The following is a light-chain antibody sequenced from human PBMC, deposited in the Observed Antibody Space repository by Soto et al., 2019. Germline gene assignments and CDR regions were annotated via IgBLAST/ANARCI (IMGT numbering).Light chain of an antibody. V-gene: IGLV2-14*01. CDR2: DVS. J-gene: IGLJ2*01. CDR3: SSYTSSSTRV. CDR1: SSDVGGYNY. Sequence: QSALTQPASVYGSPGQSITISCTGTSSDVGGYNYVSWYQQYPGKAPKLMIYDVSNRPSGVSNRFSGSKSGNTASLTISGLQAEDEADYYCSSYTSSSTRVFGGGTKVTVL.